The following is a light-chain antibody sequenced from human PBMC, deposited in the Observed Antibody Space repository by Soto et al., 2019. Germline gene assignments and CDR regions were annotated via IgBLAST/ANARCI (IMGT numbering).Light chain of an antibody. CDR1: SRDVGGYNY. Sequence: QSVLTQPASVSGSPGQSITTSCTGTSRDVGGYNYVSWYQQYPGKAPKLMIYGVTNRPSGVSNRFSGSKTGNTASLTISGLQAEDEAYYYCFSHRRGDSHVFRTGTKVTVL. V-gene: IGLV2-14*01. CDR3: FSHRRGDSHV. J-gene: IGLJ1*01. CDR2: GVT.